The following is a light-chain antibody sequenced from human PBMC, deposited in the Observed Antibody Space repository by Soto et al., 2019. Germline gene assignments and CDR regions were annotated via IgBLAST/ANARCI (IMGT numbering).Light chain of an antibody. Sequence: EIVLTQSPGTLSLSPGERATLSCRASQTVSSNYLAWYQQKPGQAPRLLIYGASTRATSIPDRFSGSGSGTDFTLTISRLEPEDFAVYYCQHYSGSPPWTFGQGTKVEIK. CDR1: QTVSSNY. CDR3: QHYSGSPPWT. CDR2: GAS. V-gene: IGKV3-20*01. J-gene: IGKJ1*01.